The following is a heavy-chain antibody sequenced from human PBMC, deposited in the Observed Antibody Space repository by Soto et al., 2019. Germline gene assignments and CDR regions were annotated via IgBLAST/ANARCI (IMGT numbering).Heavy chain of an antibody. J-gene: IGHJ5*02. Sequence: GGSLRLSCAASGFTFSSYSMNWVRQAPGKGLEWVSSISSSSSYIYYADSVKGRFTISRDNAKNSLYLQMNSLRAEDTAVYYCAREVPGQQLSVGNWFDPWGQGTLVTVSS. CDR2: ISSSSSYI. V-gene: IGHV3-21*01. D-gene: IGHD6-13*01. CDR3: AREVPGQQLSVGNWFDP. CDR1: GFTFSSYS.